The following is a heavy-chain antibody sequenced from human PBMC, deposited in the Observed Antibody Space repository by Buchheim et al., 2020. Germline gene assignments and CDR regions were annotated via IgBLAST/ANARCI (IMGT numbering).Heavy chain of an antibody. CDR3: ANPFSAGAIELVGT. V-gene: IGHV3-23*01. J-gene: IGHJ5*02. Sequence: LESGGGLVQPGGSLRLSCAASGLTFGSYTMNWVRQAPGKGLEWVSAISGSGAATYYADSVKGRFTISRDNSKKALYLQLDGLRAEDTAVYYCANPFSAGAIELVGTWGQGTL. D-gene: IGHD1-26*01. CDR1: GLTFGSYT. CDR2: ISGSGAAT.